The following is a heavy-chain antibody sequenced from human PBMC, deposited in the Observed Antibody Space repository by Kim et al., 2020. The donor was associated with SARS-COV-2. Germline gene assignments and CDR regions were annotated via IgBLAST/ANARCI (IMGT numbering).Heavy chain of an antibody. Sequence: GESLKISCKGSGYSFTSYWIGWVRQMPGKGLEWMGIIYPGDSDTRYSPSFQGQVTISADKSISTAYLQWSSLKASDTAMYYCARLPGHYGSGSNGLMDVWGQGTTVTVSS. D-gene: IGHD3-10*01. V-gene: IGHV5-51*01. J-gene: IGHJ6*02. CDR3: ARLPGHYGSGSNGLMDV. CDR1: GYSFTSYW. CDR2: IYPGDSDT.